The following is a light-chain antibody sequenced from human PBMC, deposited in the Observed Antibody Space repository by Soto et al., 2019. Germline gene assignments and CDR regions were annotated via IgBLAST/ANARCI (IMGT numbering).Light chain of an antibody. Sequence: EIVLTQSPSTLSLSPGERATHSCRASQSVSSSYLAWYQQKPGQAPRLLIYGASSRATGIPDRFSGSGSGTDFTLTISRLEPEDFAVYYCQQYGSSHTFGQGTRLEIK. CDR3: QQYGSSHT. V-gene: IGKV3-20*01. CDR2: GAS. CDR1: QSVSSSY. J-gene: IGKJ5*01.